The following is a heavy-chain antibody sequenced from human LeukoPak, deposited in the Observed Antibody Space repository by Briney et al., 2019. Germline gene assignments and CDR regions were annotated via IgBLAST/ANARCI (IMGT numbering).Heavy chain of an antibody. CDR1: GFSFSSYS. J-gene: IGHJ4*02. CDR2: ISSISSGL. V-gene: IGHV3-21*01. D-gene: IGHD6-13*01. Sequence: EGSLRLSCAASGFSFSSYSMNWVRQAPGKGLEWVSSISSISSGLYYADSVRGRFTISRDNAKNSLYLHMDSLSAEDTAVYYCARDADSSWYLGAFDYWGQGTVVTVSS. CDR3: ARDADSSWYLGAFDY.